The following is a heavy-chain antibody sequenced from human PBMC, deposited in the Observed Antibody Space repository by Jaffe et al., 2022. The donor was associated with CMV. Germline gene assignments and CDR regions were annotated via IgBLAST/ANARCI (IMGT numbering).Heavy chain of an antibody. V-gene: IGHV1-8*01. CDR2: INPYSGHT. D-gene: IGHD4-4*01. CDR1: GYTFSTYD. CDR3: ARGPRRGHSNYEDY. Sequence: QVQLVQSGAEVKKPGASVNVSCKASGYTFSTYDINWVRQATGQGLEWMGWINPYSGHTVYAQKFQGRVTMTTYTSITTAYMEVRRLTSDDTALYYCARGPRRGHSNYEDYWGQGTLVTVSS. J-gene: IGHJ4*02.